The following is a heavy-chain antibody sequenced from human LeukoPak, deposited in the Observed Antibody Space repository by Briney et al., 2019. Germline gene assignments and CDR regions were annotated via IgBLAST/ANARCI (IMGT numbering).Heavy chain of an antibody. CDR2: LNQDGSDQ. D-gene: IGHD1-26*01. J-gene: IGHJ4*02. V-gene: IGHV3-7*05. CDR3: AKEVGAES. Sequence: PGGSLRLSCAASGFSFSDYWMTWVRQAPGKGLEWVANLNQDGSDQYYVDSVEGRFTISRDSAKNSLYLQMDSLRVEDTAVYFCAKEVGAESWGQGTLVTVSS. CDR1: GFSFSDYW.